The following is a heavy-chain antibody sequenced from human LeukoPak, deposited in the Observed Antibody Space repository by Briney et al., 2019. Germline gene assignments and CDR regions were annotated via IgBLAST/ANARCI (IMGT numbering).Heavy chain of an antibody. D-gene: IGHD4-17*01. Sequence: ASVKVSCKASGYTFTNYYMHWMRQAPGQGLEWMGWISAYNGNTNYAQKLQGRVTMTTDTSTSTAYMELRSLRSDDTAVYYCARDPQVYGDFDNWFDPWGQGTLVTVSS. V-gene: IGHV1-18*04. CDR2: ISAYNGNT. CDR3: ARDPQVYGDFDNWFDP. CDR1: GYTFTNYY. J-gene: IGHJ5*02.